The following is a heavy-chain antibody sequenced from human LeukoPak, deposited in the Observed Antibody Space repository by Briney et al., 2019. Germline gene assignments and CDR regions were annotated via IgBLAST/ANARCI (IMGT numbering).Heavy chain of an antibody. CDR1: GFTFSGSA. J-gene: IGHJ6*03. V-gene: IGHV3-73*01. Sequence: PGGSLRLSCAASGFTFSGSAMHWVRQASGKGLEWVGRIRSKANSYATAYAASVKGRFTISRGDSKNTAYLQMNSLKTEDTAVYYCTRGSIVVVPAAMWDYYYYMDVWGKGTTVTVSS. CDR2: IRSKANSYAT. CDR3: TRGSIVVVPAAMWDYYYYMDV. D-gene: IGHD2-2*01.